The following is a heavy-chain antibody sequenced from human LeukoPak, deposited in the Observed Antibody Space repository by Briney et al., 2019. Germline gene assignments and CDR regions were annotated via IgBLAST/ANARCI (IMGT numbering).Heavy chain of an antibody. CDR3: ARAGSSGYLIDY. J-gene: IGHJ4*02. CDR2: IYYSGNT. CDR1: GGSFSGYY. Sequence: SETLSLTCAVYGGSFSGYYWSWIRQPPGKGLEWIGYIYYSGNTNYNPSLKSRVTISIDTSKNQFSLKLTSVTAADTAVYYCARAGSSGYLIDYWGQGTLVTVSS. V-gene: IGHV4-59*01. D-gene: IGHD3-22*01.